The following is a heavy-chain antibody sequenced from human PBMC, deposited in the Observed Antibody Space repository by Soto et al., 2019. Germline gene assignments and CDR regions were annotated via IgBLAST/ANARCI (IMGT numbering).Heavy chain of an antibody. CDR2: IIPIFGTA. Sequence: ASVKVSCKASGGTFSSYAISWVRQAPGQGLEWMGGIIPIFGTANYAQKFQGRVTITADESTSTAYMELSSLRSEDTAVYYCAREGYDMGKPYYYYGMDVWGQGTTVTVSS. V-gene: IGHV1-69*13. CDR3: AREGYDMGKPYYYYGMDV. CDR1: GGTFSSYA. D-gene: IGHD5-12*01. J-gene: IGHJ6*02.